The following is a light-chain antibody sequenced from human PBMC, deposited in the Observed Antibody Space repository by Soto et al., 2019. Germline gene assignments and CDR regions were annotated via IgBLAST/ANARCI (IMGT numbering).Light chain of an antibody. CDR3: QHYNSYSEE. CDR1: QTISSW. CDR2: KAS. J-gene: IGKJ1*01. V-gene: IGKV1-5*03. Sequence: DVQLTQSPSFLSGSVVDRVTITCRASQTISSWLAWYQQQPGKAPKLLIYKASTLKSGVPSRFSGSGSGTEFTLTISSLQPDDFATYYCQHYNSYSEEFGQGTKVDIK.